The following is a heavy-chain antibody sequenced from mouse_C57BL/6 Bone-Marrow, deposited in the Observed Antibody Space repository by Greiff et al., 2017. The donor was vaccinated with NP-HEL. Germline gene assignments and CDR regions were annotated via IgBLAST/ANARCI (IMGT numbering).Heavy chain of an antibody. V-gene: IGHV14-4*01. CDR1: GFNIKDDY. CDR3: TTWNYG. CDR2: IDPENGDT. D-gene: IGHD1-1*01. J-gene: IGHJ4*01. Sequence: EVQLQQSGAELVRPGSSLPFSLPSSGFNIKDDYMHWVKQRPEQGLEWIGWIDPENGDTEYASKFQGKATITADTSSNTAYLQLSSLTSEDTAVYYCTTWNYGWGQGTSVTVSS.